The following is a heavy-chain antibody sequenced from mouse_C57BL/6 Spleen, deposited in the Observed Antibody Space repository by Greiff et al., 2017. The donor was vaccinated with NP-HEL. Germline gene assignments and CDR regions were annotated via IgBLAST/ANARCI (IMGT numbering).Heavy chain of an antibody. CDR2: INPSTGGT. CDR3: AREEDLVSDYYAMDY. Sequence: VQLQQSGPELVKPGASVKISCKASGYSFTGYYMNWVKQSPEKSLEWIGEINPSTGGTTYNQKFKAKATLTVDKSSSTAYMQLKSLTSEDSAVYYCAREEDLVSDYYAMDYWGQGTSVTVSS. D-gene: IGHD1-1*02. V-gene: IGHV1-42*01. J-gene: IGHJ4*01. CDR1: GYSFTGYY.